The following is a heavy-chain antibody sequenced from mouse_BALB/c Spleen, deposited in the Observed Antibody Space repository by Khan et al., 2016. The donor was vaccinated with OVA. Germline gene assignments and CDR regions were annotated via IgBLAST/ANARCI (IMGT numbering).Heavy chain of an antibody. Sequence: QIQLVQSGPGLVAPSQSLSITCTVSGFSLTSYGVHWVRQPPGKGLEWLGVIWAGGSTNYNSALLSRMSISKDNSKSQVFLKMNSLQTDDTAMYYFARLEDIWGQGTTLTVSS. CDR2: IWAGGST. CDR1: GFSLTSYG. J-gene: IGHJ2*01. CDR3: ARLEDI. D-gene: IGHD1-3*01. V-gene: IGHV2-9*02.